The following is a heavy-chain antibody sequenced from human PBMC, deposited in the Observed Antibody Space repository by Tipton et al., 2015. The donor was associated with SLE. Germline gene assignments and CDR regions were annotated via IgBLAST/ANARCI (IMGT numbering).Heavy chain of an antibody. J-gene: IGHJ3*01. CDR2: IGTAGDT. D-gene: IGHD3-16*01. CDR3: ARGGSDAFDF. CDR1: GFTFSSYD. Sequence: SLRLSCAASGFTFSSYDMLWVRQGTGKGLSWVSAIGTAGDTYYPVSVKGRFTISRENAKHSLYLQMTNLRAGDTAVYYCARGGSDAFDFWGQGTRVTVSS. V-gene: IGHV3-13*01.